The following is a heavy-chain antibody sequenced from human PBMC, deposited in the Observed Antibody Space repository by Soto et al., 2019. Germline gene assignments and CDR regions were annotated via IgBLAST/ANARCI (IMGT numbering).Heavy chain of an antibody. CDR3: ARIVTGGDWEYFDY. CDR1: GYIFTTYA. CDR2: INAGNGNT. V-gene: IGHV1-3*01. Sequence: ASVKVSCKAPGYIFTTYAMHWVRQAPGQSLEWMGRINAGNGNTKYSQMFQGRVTITRDTSASTAYMELNSLTSEDTAVYYCARIVTGGDWEYFDYWGQGTQVTGSS. D-gene: IGHD2-21*02. J-gene: IGHJ4*02.